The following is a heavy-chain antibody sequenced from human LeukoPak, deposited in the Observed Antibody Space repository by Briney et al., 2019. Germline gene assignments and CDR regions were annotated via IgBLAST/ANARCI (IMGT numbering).Heavy chain of an antibody. D-gene: IGHD5-18*01. CDR3: AKKRGYNYGYDY. CDR1: GFTVSSSY. V-gene: IGHV3-53*01. Sequence: GGSLRLSCAASGFTVSSSYMSWVRQAPGKGLEWVSVTYAGGSTYYADSVKGRLTISRDNSKNTLYLQLISLRAEDTAVYYCAKKRGYNYGYDYWGQGTLVTVSS. CDR2: TYAGGST. J-gene: IGHJ4*02.